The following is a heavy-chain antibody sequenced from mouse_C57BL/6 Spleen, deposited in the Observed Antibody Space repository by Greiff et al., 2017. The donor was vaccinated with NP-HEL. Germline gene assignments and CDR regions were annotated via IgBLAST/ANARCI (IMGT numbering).Heavy chain of an antibody. D-gene: IGHD1-1*01. CDR3: ARGDYYGSHAMDY. CDR2: ISSGSSTI. Sequence: EVQRVESGGGLVKPGGSLKLSCAASGFTFSDYGMHWVRQAPEKGLEWVAYISSGSSTIYYADTVKGRFTISRDNAKNTLFLQMTSLRSEDTAMYYCARGDYYGSHAMDYWGQGTSVTVSS. CDR1: GFTFSDYG. V-gene: IGHV5-17*01. J-gene: IGHJ4*01.